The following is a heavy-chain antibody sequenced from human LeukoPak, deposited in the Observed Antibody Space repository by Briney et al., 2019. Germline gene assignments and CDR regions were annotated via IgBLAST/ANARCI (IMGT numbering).Heavy chain of an antibody. CDR3: AKASMITFGGVIVPFDY. Sequence: GGSLRLSCAAYGFTFSSYAMSWVRQAPGKGLEWVSAISGSGGSTYYADSVKGRFTISRDNSKNTLYLQMNSLRAEDTAVYYCAKASMITFGGVIVPFDYWGQGTLVTVSS. D-gene: IGHD3-16*02. CDR1: GFTFSSYA. CDR2: ISGSGGST. J-gene: IGHJ4*02. V-gene: IGHV3-23*01.